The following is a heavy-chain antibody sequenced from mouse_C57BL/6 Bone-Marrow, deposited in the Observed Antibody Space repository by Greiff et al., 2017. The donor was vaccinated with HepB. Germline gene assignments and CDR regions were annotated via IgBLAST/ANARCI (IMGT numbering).Heavy chain of an antibody. J-gene: IGHJ2*01. V-gene: IGHV5-17*01. CDR3: VCGSSFYFDY. CDR2: ISSGSSTI. CDR1: GFTFSDYG. D-gene: IGHD1-1*01. Sequence: EVHLVESGGGLVKPGGSLKLSCAASGFTFSDYGMHWVRQAPEKGLEWVAYISSGSSTIYYAETVKGRCTIARDNAKNTQFLQMTSLRSEDTALYYCVCGSSFYFDYWGQGTTLTVSA.